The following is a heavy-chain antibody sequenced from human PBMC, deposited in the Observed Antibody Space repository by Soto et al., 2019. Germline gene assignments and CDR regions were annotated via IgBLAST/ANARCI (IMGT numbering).Heavy chain of an antibody. J-gene: IGHJ4*02. CDR2: ISYDGSNK. CDR3: VKGEYYYDGSAYYPFDY. D-gene: IGHD3-22*01. Sequence: SLRLSCAASGFTFSSYAMHWVRQAPGKGLEWVAFISYDGSNKYYADSVKGRFTISRDNSKNTAYLQMSSLRPEDTAVYYCVKGEYYYDGSAYYPFDYWGQGRMVTVSS. CDR1: GFTFSSYA. V-gene: IGHV3-30*14.